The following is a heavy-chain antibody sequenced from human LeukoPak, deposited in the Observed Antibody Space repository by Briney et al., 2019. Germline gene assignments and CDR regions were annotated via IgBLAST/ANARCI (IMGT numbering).Heavy chain of an antibody. CDR1: GGSISSYY. V-gene: IGHV4-4*07. CDR3: ARDPIVVVPSGYYYYGMDV. CDR2: IYTSGST. Sequence: SETLSLTCTVSGGSISSYYWSWIRQPAGKGLEWIGRIYTSGSTNYNPSPKSRVTMSVDTSKNQFSLKLSSVIAADTAVYYCARDPIVVVPSGYYYYGMDVWGQGTTVTVSS. D-gene: IGHD2-2*01. J-gene: IGHJ6*02.